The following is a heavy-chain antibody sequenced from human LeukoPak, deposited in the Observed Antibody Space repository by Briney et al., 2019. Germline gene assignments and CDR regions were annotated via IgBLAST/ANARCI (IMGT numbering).Heavy chain of an antibody. J-gene: IGHJ4*02. Sequence: GGSLGLSCAASGFTFSSYAMSWVRQAPGKGLEWVSAISGSGGSTYYADSVKGRFTISRDNSKNTLYLQMNSLRAEGTAVYYCAKGIQLWTAFDYWGQGTLVTVSS. V-gene: IGHV3-23*01. CDR2: ISGSGGST. D-gene: IGHD5-18*01. CDR3: AKGIQLWTAFDY. CDR1: GFTFSSYA.